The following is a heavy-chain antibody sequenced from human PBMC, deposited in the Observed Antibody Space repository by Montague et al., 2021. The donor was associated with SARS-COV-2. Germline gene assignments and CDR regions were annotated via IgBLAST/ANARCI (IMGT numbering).Heavy chain of an antibody. Sequence: SETLSLTCIVSGGSIISSFYWSWIRQPPGKGLEWVGYIYYSGTTNYNPSLKSRVTISVDTSKNQFSLKLTSVTAADTAVYYCARVSHWGDFFDPWGQGGLVTVSS. D-gene: IGHD7-27*01. J-gene: IGHJ5*02. CDR2: IYYSGTT. CDR1: GGSIISSFY. CDR3: ARVSHWGDFFDP. V-gene: IGHV4-59*01.